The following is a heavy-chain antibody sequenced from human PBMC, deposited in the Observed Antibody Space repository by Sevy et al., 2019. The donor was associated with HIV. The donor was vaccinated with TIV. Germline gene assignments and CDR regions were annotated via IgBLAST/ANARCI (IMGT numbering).Heavy chain of an antibody. CDR2: ISRSGRST. CDR3: AKGYCDGGSCPRDYYYYGMDV. Sequence: GGSLRLSCAASGFTFSTYAMNWVRQAPGKGLEWVSSISRSGRSTNSANSVEGRFTISRDNFKNTLYLQLSSLRVDDTAVYYCAKGYCDGGSCPRDYYYYGMDVWGQGTTVTVSS. CDR1: GFTFSTYA. D-gene: IGHD2-15*01. V-gene: IGHV3-23*01. J-gene: IGHJ6*02.